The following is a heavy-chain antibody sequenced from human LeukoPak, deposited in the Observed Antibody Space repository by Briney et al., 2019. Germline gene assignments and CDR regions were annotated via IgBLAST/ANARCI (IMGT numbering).Heavy chain of an antibody. Sequence: GGSLRLSCAASGFTFSDNYMSWIRQAPGKGLEWVSYISNSGSTIYYTDSVKGRFTVSRDNAQNPLYLQMNSLRVEDTAVYYCARGQFANSWGQGTLVIVSS. CDR3: ARGQFANS. CDR1: GFTFSDNY. CDR2: ISNSGSTI. J-gene: IGHJ4*02. V-gene: IGHV3-11*01. D-gene: IGHD3-10*01.